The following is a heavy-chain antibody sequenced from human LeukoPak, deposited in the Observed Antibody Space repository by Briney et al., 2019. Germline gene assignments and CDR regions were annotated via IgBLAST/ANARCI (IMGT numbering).Heavy chain of an antibody. CDR2: ISGGGRTK. V-gene: IGHV3-11*04. D-gene: IGHD2-15*01. Sequence: KSGGSLRLSCAASGFTFSHYYMSWIRQAPGKGLEWVSYISGGGRTKYYADSVKGRFTISRDNSKDTLYLQMNSLRAEDTAVYYCAKGRARRLLLLPFDYWGQGTLVTVSS. J-gene: IGHJ4*02. CDR1: GFTFSHYY. CDR3: AKGRARRLLLLPFDY.